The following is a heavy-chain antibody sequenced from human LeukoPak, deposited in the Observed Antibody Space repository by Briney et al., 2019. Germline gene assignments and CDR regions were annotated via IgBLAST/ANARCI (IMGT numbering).Heavy chain of an antibody. CDR3: AKDEEVAGTNLGLILDAFDI. Sequence: GGSLRLSCAASGFTFSTYWMHWVRQAPGKGLVGVSRINSDGRRISYADSVKGRFTISRDNPKNTLYLQMNSLRAEDTAVYFCAKDEEVAGTNLGLILDAFDIWGQGTMVTVSS. D-gene: IGHD1-1*01. J-gene: IGHJ3*02. V-gene: IGHV3-74*01. CDR1: GFTFSTYW. CDR2: INSDGRRI.